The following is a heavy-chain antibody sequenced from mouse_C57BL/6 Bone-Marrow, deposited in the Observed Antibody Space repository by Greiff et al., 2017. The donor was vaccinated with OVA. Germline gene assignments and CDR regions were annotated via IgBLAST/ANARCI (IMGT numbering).Heavy chain of an antibody. CDR2: IDPANGNT. D-gene: IGHD2-3*01. CDR3: ARSLMVTTLYWYFDV. CDR1: GFNIKNTY. J-gene: IGHJ1*03. Sequence: VQLKESVAELVRPGASVKLSCTASGFNIKNTYMHWVKQRPEQGLEWIGRIDPANGNTKYAPKFQGKATITADTSSNTAYLQLSSLTSEDTAIYYCARSLMVTTLYWYFDVWGTGTTVTVSS. V-gene: IGHV14-3*01.